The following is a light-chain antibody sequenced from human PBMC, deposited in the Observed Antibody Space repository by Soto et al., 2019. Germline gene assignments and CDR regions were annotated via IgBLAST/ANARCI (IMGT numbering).Light chain of an antibody. V-gene: IGKV1-39*01. J-gene: IGKJ3*01. CDR2: AAS. Sequence: DIQMTQSPSSLSASVGDRVTITCRASQSISNYLSWYQQKPVQPPKLLIYAASNLQSGVPSRFSGSGSGTDFTLTISSLQPEDFATYYCQQSYSTPFTFGPGTKVD. CDR1: QSISNY. CDR3: QQSYSTPFT.